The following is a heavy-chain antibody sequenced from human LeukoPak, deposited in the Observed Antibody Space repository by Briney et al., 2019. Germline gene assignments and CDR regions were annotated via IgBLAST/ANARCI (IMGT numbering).Heavy chain of an antibody. V-gene: IGHV4-61*10. J-gene: IGHJ5*02. D-gene: IGHD3-10*01. CDR3: ARGNVWKTIPMIRGVSRARWFDP. Sequence: PSETLSLTCTVSGGSISSDSYYWSWIRQPAGKGLEWIGEINHSGSTNYNPSLRSRVTISVDTSKNQFSLKLSSVTAADTAVYYCARGNVWKTIPMIRGVSRARWFDPWGQGTLVTVSS. CDR1: GGSISSDSYY. CDR2: INHSGST.